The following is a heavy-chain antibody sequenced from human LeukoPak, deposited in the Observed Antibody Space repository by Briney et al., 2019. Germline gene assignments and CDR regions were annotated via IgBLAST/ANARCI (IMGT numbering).Heavy chain of an antibody. CDR2: ISWNSGSI. V-gene: IGHV3-9*01. J-gene: IGHJ4*02. D-gene: IGHD2-15*01. CDR1: GFTFDDYA. CDR3: AKSQCSGGSCSEGNFDY. Sequence: PGGSLRLSCAASGFTFDDYAMHWGRHAPGKGLEWVSGISWNSGSIGYADSVKGRFTISRGNAKNSLYLQMNSLRAEDTALYYCAKSQCSGGSCSEGNFDYWGRGTLVTASS.